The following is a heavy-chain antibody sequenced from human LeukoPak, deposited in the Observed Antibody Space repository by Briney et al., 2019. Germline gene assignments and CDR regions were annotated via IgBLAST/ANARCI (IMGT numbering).Heavy chain of an antibody. D-gene: IGHD1-1*01. Sequence: SETLSLTCTVSGGSISSSSDYWDWIRPPPGKGLEWIGSIYYTGSTYYNPSLKSRVAISVDTSKNQFSLKLSSVTAADTAVYYCASLNWHYWYFDLWGRGTLVTVSS. V-gene: IGHV4-39*01. CDR3: ASLNWHYWYFDL. J-gene: IGHJ2*01. CDR2: IYYTGST. CDR1: GGSISSSSDY.